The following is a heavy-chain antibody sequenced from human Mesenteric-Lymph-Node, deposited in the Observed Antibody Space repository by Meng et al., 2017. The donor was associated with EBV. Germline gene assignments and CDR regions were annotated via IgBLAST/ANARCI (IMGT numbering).Heavy chain of an antibody. CDR3: ARENCSSTSCYGYFDY. CDR1: GYTFTSYY. CDR2: INPSGGST. V-gene: IGHV1-46*01. Sequence: QGQLGRAGAGVKKPGASVKVSCKASGYTFTSYYMHWVRQAPGQGLEWMGIINPSGGSTSYAQKFQGRVTMTRDTSTSTVYMELSSLRSEDTAVYYCARENCSSTSCYGYFDYWGQGTLVTVSS. J-gene: IGHJ4*02. D-gene: IGHD2-2*01.